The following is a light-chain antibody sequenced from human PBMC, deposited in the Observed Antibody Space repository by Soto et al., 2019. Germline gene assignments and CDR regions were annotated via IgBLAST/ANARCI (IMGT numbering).Light chain of an antibody. CDR1: SSDVGGYNY. J-gene: IGLJ2*01. V-gene: IGLV2-8*01. Sequence: QSALTQPPSASGSPGQSVTISCTGTSSDVGGYNYVSWYQQHPGKAPQLMISEVSKRPSGVPDRFSGSKSGNTASLTVSGLQAEEEGDYYCSSFAGNNNLVFGGGTKLTVL. CDR3: SSFAGNNNLV. CDR2: EVS.